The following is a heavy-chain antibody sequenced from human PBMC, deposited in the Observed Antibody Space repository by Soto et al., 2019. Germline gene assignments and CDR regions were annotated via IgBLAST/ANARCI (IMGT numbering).Heavy chain of an antibody. V-gene: IGHV1-69*01. CDR1: GGTFSSYA. CDR2: IIPIFGTA. Sequence: SVKVSCKASGGTFSSYAISWVRQAPGQGLEWMGGIIPIFGTANYAQKFQGRVTITADESTSTAYMELSSLRSEDTAVFYCARGGDFWSGLSITSYWFDPWGQGTLVTVSS. J-gene: IGHJ5*02. CDR3: ARGGDFWSGLSITSYWFDP. D-gene: IGHD3-3*01.